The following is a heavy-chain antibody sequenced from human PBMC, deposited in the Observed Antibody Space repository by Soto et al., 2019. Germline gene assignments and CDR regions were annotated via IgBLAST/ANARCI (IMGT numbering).Heavy chain of an antibody. CDR3: ARTTGSGSYWAYYFDY. CDR1: GGSVNSGTYY. CDR2: IYSTGST. D-gene: IGHD1-26*01. Sequence: PSETLSLTCTVSGGSVNSGTYYWSWIRQTPGKGLEWMGYIYSTGSTNYNPSLKSRLTISADTSKNQFSLKLSSVTAADTAVYYCARTTGSGSYWAYYFDYWGQGTLVTVSS. J-gene: IGHJ4*02. V-gene: IGHV4-61*01.